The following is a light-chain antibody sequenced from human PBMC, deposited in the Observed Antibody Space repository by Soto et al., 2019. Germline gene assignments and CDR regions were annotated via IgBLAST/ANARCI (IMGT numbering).Light chain of an antibody. Sequence: EIGVAQSPATLSVSPGERVTLSCRASHSVSSNLAWYQQKVGQAPRLLIHGASTMATGIPARFSGSGSGTEFTLTISSMQSEDFAEYHWQQYNNRPQTLGQGTKVDIK. CDR1: HSVSSN. V-gene: IGKV3-15*01. CDR2: GAS. J-gene: IGKJ1*01. CDR3: QQYNNRPQT.